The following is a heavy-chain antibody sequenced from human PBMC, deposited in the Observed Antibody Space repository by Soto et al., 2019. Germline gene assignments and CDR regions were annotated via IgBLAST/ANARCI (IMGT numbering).Heavy chain of an antibody. CDR2: VYSGGIT. Sequence: GGSLRLSCAASGFTVSSNYMNWVCQAPGKGLECVSVVYSGGITNYADSVKGRFTISRDNSKNTLYLQMNSLRAEDTAVYYCARAGYYETYAFDVWGQGTMVTVSS. CDR1: GFTVSSNY. CDR3: ARAGYYETYAFDV. D-gene: IGHD3-22*01. V-gene: IGHV3-66*01. J-gene: IGHJ3*01.